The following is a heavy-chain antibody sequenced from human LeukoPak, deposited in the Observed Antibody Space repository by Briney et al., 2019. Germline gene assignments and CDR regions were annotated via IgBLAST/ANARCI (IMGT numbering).Heavy chain of an antibody. Sequence: GGSLRLSCAASGFTFSSYSMNWVRQAPGKGLEWVSYISSSGSTIYYADSVKGRFTISRDNAKNSLYLQMNSLRAEDTAVYYCARHDYYYDSSGYLDYWGQGTLVTVSS. J-gene: IGHJ4*02. CDR2: ISSSGSTI. V-gene: IGHV3-48*04. CDR3: ARHDYYYDSSGYLDY. D-gene: IGHD3-22*01. CDR1: GFTFSSYS.